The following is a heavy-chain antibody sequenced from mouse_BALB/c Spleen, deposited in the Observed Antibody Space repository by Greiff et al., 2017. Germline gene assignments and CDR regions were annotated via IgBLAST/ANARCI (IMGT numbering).Heavy chain of an antibody. Sequence: QVQLQQSAAELARPGASVKMSCKASGYTFTSYTMHWVKQRPGQGLEWIGYINPSSGYTEYNQKFKDKTTLTADKSSSTAYMQLSSLTSEDSAVYYCARCILNYRYYAMDYWGQGTSVTVSS. V-gene: IGHV1-4*02. CDR2: INPSSGYT. D-gene: IGHD2-14*01. J-gene: IGHJ4*01. CDR3: ARCILNYRYYAMDY. CDR1: GYTFTSYT.